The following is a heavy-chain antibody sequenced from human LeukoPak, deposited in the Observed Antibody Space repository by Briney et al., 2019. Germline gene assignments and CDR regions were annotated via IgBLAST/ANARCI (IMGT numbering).Heavy chain of an antibody. J-gene: IGHJ4*02. CDR1: GFTFSSYA. CDR3: ARGVAGRYCAGGSCPALVY. CDR2: VSGNGGTT. Sequence: PGGSLRLSCAASGFTFSSYAMNWVRQAPGKGLEWVSAVSGNGGTTYYADSVKGRFTISGDNSKNTVNLQINNLRDEDTARYYCARGVAGRYCAGGSCPALVYWGQGTLVTVSS. V-gene: IGHV3-23*01. D-gene: IGHD2-15*01.